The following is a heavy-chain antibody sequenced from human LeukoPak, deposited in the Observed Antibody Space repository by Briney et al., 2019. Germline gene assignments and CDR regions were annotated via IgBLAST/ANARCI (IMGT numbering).Heavy chain of an antibody. V-gene: IGHV3-9*01. J-gene: IGHJ4*02. CDR2: ISWNSGSI. CDR3: AKGKSYYYDSSGYYLVY. Sequence: GRSLRLSCAASGFTFDDYAMHWVRQAPGKGLEWVSGISWNSGSIGYADSVKGRFTISRDNAKNSLYLQMNSLRAEDTALYYCAKGKSYYYDSSGYYLVYWGQGTKVTVSS. CDR1: GFTFDDYA. D-gene: IGHD3-22*01.